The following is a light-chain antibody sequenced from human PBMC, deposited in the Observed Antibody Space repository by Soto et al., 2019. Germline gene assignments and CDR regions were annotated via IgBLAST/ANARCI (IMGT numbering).Light chain of an antibody. J-gene: IGKJ5*01. V-gene: IGKV3-20*01. CDR1: QSITSSF. CDR2: GAS. Sequence: EIVLTQSPGILSLSPGERASLSCGASQSITSSFLAWYQQKPGQAPRLLIYGASSRATGIPDRFSGTGSETDFTLTINRLEPEDFAVYYCQQYENSPITFGQGTRLETK. CDR3: QQYENSPIT.